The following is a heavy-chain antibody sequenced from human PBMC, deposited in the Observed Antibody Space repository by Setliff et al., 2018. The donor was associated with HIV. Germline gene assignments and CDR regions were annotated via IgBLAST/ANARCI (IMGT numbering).Heavy chain of an antibody. V-gene: IGHV4-38-2*01. Sequence: PSETLSLTCPVSGYSLSSGYYWAWIRQPPGKGLEWIGSVFYRGSTYYNPSLKSRLTMSIDTSNNQFSLKLSSVTAADTAVYYCARQGRALQTPRVGLEYWDQGMLVTVSS. CDR2: VFYRGST. J-gene: IGHJ4*02. CDR3: ARQGRALQTPRVGLEY. D-gene: IGHD1-1*01. CDR1: GYSLSSGYY.